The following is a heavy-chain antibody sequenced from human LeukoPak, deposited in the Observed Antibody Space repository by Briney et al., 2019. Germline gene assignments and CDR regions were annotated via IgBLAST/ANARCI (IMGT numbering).Heavy chain of an antibody. J-gene: IGHJ4*02. CDR3: ARGGCSSTSCSDFDY. D-gene: IGHD2-2*01. CDR1: GYSISSGYY. V-gene: IGHV4-38-2*01. Sequence: SETLSLTCAVSGYSISSGYYWGWIRQPPGKGLEWIGSIYHSGSTYYNPSLKSRVTISVDTSKNQFSLKLSSVTAADTAVYYCARGGCSSTSCSDFDYWGQGTLVTVSS. CDR2: IYHSGST.